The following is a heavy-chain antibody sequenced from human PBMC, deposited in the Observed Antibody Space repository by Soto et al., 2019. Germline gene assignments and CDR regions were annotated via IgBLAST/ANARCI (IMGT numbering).Heavy chain of an antibody. D-gene: IGHD7-27*01. J-gene: IGHJ4*02. V-gene: IGHV3-49*04. CDR3: TRDSRPLGIRA. CDR2: IRSKAYGGTT. Sequence: PGGSLRLSCTASGFTFGDYAMSWVRQAPGKGLEWVGFIRSKAYGGTTEYAASVKGRFTISRDDSKSIAYLQMNSLKTEDTAVYYCTRDSRPLGIRAWGQGTLVTVSS. CDR1: GFTFGDYA.